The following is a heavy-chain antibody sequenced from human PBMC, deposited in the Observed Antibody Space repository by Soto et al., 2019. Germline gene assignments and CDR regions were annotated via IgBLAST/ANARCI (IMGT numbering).Heavy chain of an antibody. J-gene: IGHJ5*02. Sequence: QVQLQESGPGLVKPSGTLSLTCAVSGGSISSSNWWSWVRQPPGKGLEWIGEIYHSGSTNYHPSLKSRVTISVAKSKNQFSLKLSSVTAADTAVYYCARAHLAHGSGRSWFDPWGQGTLVTVSS. CDR3: ARAHLAHGSGRSWFDP. V-gene: IGHV4-4*02. CDR2: IYHSGST. D-gene: IGHD3-10*01. CDR1: GGSISSSNW.